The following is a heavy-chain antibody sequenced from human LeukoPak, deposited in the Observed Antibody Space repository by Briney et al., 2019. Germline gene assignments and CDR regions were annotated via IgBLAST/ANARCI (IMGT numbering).Heavy chain of an antibody. Sequence: ASVKVSCKASGYTLTSYDINWVRQATGQGLEWMGWMNPNSGNTGYAQKFQGRVTITRNTSISTAYMELSSLRSEDTAVYYCARGPYGWFGVNYYYYMDVWGKGTTVTVSS. J-gene: IGHJ6*03. CDR1: GYTLTSYD. CDR3: ARGPYGWFGVNYYYYMDV. V-gene: IGHV1-8*03. CDR2: MNPNSGNT. D-gene: IGHD3-10*01.